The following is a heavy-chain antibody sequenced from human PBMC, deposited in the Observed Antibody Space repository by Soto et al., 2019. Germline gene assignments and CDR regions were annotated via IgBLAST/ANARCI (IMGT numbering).Heavy chain of an antibody. D-gene: IGHD6-6*01. CDR1: GGSFTGYY. V-gene: IGHV4-34*02. CDR3: ARSPPFSSFRGFDV. Sequence: QVQLKQWGAGLLKPSETLSLTCAVNGGSFTGYYWTYIRQSPEKGLEWIGEVNHRGSTTYNPSLTSRVTISVDASNNQFSLHLSSVTAADTAVYYCARSPPFSSFRGFDVWGQGTMVTVSS. CDR2: VNHRGST. J-gene: IGHJ3*01.